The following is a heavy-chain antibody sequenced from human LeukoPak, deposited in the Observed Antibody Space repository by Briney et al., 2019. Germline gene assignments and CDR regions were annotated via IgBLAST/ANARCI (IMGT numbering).Heavy chain of an antibody. V-gene: IGHV3-23*01. CDR3: AKKALWFGESPSFFDY. CDR2: ISGSGGST. Sequence: GGSLRLSCAASGFTFSSYAMSWVRQAPGKGLEWVSAISGSGGSTYYADSVKGRFTISRDNSKNTLYLQMNSLIAEDTAVYYCAKKALWFGESPSFFDYWGQGTLVTVSS. D-gene: IGHD3-10*01. CDR1: GFTFSSYA. J-gene: IGHJ4*02.